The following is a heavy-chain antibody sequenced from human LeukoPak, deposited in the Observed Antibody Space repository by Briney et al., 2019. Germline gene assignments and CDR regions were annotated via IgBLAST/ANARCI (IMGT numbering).Heavy chain of an antibody. CDR2: ISAYNGNT. V-gene: IGHV1-18*01. Sequence: ASVNVSCKASGYTFTSYGISWVRQAPGQGREWMGWISAYNGNTNYAQKLQGRVTMTTDTSTSTAYMELRSLRSDDTAVYYCARDRGYYYDSSGYFHYWGQGTLVTVSS. D-gene: IGHD3-22*01. CDR3: ARDRGYYYDSSGYFHY. CDR1: GYTFTSYG. J-gene: IGHJ4*02.